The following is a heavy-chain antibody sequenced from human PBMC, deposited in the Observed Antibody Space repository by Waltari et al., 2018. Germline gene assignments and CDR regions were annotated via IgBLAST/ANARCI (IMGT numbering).Heavy chain of an antibody. V-gene: IGHV3-48*02. CDR2: LHSSSSSI. CDR3: VRDGLKTGNMDV. CDR1: GFTFSNYP. Sequence: EVQLVESGGGLVQPGGSLRLSCAASGFTFSNYPMDWVRQVPGKGLEWVSYLHSSSSSIYYADSVKGRFTISRDNAKNSLYLQMNSLRDDDTGVYYCVRDGLKTGNMDVWGKGTTVTVSS. D-gene: IGHD2-8*01. J-gene: IGHJ6*03.